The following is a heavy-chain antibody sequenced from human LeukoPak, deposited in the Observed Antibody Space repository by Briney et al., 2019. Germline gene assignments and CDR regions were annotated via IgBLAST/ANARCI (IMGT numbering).Heavy chain of an antibody. Sequence: PGGSLRLSCAASGFTFSSYVMTWVRQAPGKGLEWVSSIDSSGVTTYYAGSVKGRFTISRDNSKSTLYLQMNSLKTEDTAVYYCTTDVRVAEVAYWGQGTLVTVSS. J-gene: IGHJ4*02. CDR1: GFTFSSYV. V-gene: IGHV3-23*01. CDR2: IDSSGVTT. D-gene: IGHD2-15*01. CDR3: TTDVRVAEVAY.